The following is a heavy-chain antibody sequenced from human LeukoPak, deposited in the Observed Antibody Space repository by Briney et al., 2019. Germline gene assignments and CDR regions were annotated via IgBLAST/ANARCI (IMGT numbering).Heavy chain of an antibody. CDR2: ISAYNGNT. CDR3: ARGEITIFGVAVDY. V-gene: IGHV1-18*01. CDR1: GGTFSSYG. J-gene: IGHJ4*02. D-gene: IGHD3-3*01. Sequence: ASVKVSCKASGGTFSSYGISWVRQAPGQGLEWMGWISAYNGNTNYAQKLQGRVTMTTDTSTSTAYMELRSLRSDDTAVYYCARGEITIFGVAVDYWGQGTLVTVSS.